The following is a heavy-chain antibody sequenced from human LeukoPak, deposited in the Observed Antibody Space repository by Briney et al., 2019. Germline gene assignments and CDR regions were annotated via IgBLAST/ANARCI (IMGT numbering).Heavy chain of an antibody. V-gene: IGHV3-7*01. CDR3: AREYYDFWSGYYT. J-gene: IGHJ5*02. CDR2: IKQDGSEK. D-gene: IGHD3-3*01. CDR1: GFTFSSYW. Sequence: GGPLRLSCAASGFTFSSYWMSWVRQAPGKGLEWVANIKQDGSEKYYVDSVKGRFTISRDNAKNSLYLQMNSLRAEDTAVYYCAREYYDFWSGYYTWGQGTLVTVSS.